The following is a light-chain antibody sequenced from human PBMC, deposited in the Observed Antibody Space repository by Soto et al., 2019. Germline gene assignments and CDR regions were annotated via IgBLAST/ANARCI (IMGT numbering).Light chain of an antibody. V-gene: IGKV3-15*01. CDR1: QSVGTY. J-gene: IGKJ4*01. Sequence: EIVMTQSPATLSVSPGERATLSCRAGQSVGTYLAWYQQKPGQAPRLLIFGASTRATGIPARFSGSGSGSEFTLTISSLQSEDFAVYSCQQYNNWPLVTFGGGTKVEIK. CDR2: GAS. CDR3: QQYNNWPLVT.